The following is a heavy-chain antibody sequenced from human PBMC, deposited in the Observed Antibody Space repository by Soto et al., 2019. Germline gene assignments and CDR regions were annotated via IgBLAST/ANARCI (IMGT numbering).Heavy chain of an antibody. D-gene: IGHD2-2*01. V-gene: IGHV1-69*02. CDR2: IIPILGIA. CDR1: GGTFSSYT. CDR3: AKFIVVVPAAMGAYYYYGMDL. Sequence: SVKVSCKASGGTFSSYTISWVRQAPGQGLEWMGRIIPILGIANYAQKFQGRVTITADKSTSTAYMELSSLRSEDTAVYYCAKFIVVVPAAMGAYYYYGMDLWGKGTTVTVP. J-gene: IGHJ6*04.